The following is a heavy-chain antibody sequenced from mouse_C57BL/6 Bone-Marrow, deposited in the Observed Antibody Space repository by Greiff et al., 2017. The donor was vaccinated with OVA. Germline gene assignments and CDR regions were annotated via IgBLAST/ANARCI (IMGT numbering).Heavy chain of an antibody. CDR1: GFTFSSYA. D-gene: IGHD1-1*01. CDR2: ISDGGSYT. J-gene: IGHJ3*01. Sequence: EVKLVESGGGLVKPGGSLKLSCAASGFTFSSYAMSWVRQTPEKRLAWVATISDGGSYTYYPDNVKGRFTISRDNAKNNLYLQMSHLKSEDTAMYYCARDGSSEAYWGQGTLVTVSA. V-gene: IGHV5-4*01. CDR3: ARDGSSEAY.